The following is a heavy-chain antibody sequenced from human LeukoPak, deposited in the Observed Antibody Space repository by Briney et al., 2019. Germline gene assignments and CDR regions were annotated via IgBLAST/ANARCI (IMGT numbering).Heavy chain of an antibody. D-gene: IGHD3-10*01. J-gene: IGHJ6*03. CDR1: GYTFTSYG. Sequence: SVKFSCNASGYTFTSYGISWVRQAPGQGLEWMGCISAYNGNTNYEQKLRGSVTMTTDTSTSTAYMELRSLISDDTAVYYCARKLVDYYGRDYYYMDVWGKGTTVIIS. V-gene: IGHV1-18*01. CDR3: ARKLVDYYGRDYYYMDV. CDR2: ISAYNGNT.